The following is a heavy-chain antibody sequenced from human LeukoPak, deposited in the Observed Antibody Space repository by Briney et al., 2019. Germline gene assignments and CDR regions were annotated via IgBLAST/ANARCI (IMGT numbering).Heavy chain of an antibody. CDR2: IRYDGSNK. CDR1: GLNVKNNY. J-gene: IGHJ4*02. D-gene: IGHD3-10*01. V-gene: IGHV3-30*02. CDR3: AKDTDPYYYGSGS. Sequence: PGGSLRLSCVTSGLNVKNNYMFWVRQAPGKGLEWVAFIRYDGSNKYYADSVKGRFTISRDNSKNTLYLQMNSLRAEDTAVYYCAKDTDPYYYGSGSWGQGTLVTVSS.